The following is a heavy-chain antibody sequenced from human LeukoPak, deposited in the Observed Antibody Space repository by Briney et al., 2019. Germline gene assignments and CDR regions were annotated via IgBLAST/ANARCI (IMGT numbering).Heavy chain of an antibody. J-gene: IGHJ4*02. CDR1: GFTFRSYA. CDR3: AREGPVVRGSEVDY. CDR2: ISSSGNTI. Sequence: GGSLRLSCAASGFTFRSYAMHWVRQAPGKGLEWVSYISSSGNTIYYADSVKGRFTISRDNAKNSLYLQVNSLRDEDTAVYYCAREGPVVRGSEVDYWGQGTLVTVSS. V-gene: IGHV3-48*02. D-gene: IGHD4-23*01.